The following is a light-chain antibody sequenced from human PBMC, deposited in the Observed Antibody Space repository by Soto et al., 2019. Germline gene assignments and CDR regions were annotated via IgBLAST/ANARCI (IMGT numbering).Light chain of an antibody. Sequence: QSALTQPASVSGSPGQSITISCTGTSSDVGNTYNYVSWYQHHPGKAPKVIIYEVSNRPSGVSNRFSGSKSDNTASLTISGLQAEDEADYYCSSYRSSSTNVVFGGGTKLTVL. CDR2: EVS. V-gene: IGLV2-14*01. J-gene: IGLJ2*01. CDR1: SSDVGNTYNY. CDR3: SSYRSSSTNVV.